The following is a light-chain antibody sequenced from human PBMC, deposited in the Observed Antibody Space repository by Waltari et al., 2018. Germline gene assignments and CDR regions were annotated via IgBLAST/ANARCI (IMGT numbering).Light chain of an antibody. Sequence: SSELTQDPAVSVALGQTVRITCQGASLGSYYASRYQQKPGQAPVLVIYGKNNRPSGIPDRFSGSSSGNTASLTITGAQAEDEADYYCNSRDSSGNHVVFGGGTKLTVL. CDR1: SLGSYY. V-gene: IGLV3-19*01. CDR2: GKN. J-gene: IGLJ2*01. CDR3: NSRDSSGNHVV.